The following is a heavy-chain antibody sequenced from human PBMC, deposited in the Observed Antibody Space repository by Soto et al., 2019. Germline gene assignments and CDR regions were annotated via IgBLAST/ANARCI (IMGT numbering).Heavy chain of an antibody. CDR1: GGTISSYN. CDR3: ARDGGPPYSGIYYYLVY. Sequence: ASVKVSCKASGGTISSYNIRWVRQAPGQGLEWIGRIIPILGIANYAQKFQGRVTITADKFTSTAYMELSSLRSYVTAVYYCARDGGPPYSGIYYYLVYWG. D-gene: IGHD1-26*01. CDR2: IIPILGIA. J-gene: IGHJ4*01. V-gene: IGHV1-69*04.